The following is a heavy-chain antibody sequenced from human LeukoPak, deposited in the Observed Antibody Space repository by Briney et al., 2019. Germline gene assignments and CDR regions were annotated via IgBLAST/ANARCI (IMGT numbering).Heavy chain of an antibody. Sequence: GGSLRLSCAASGFIFSSYDMHWVRQATGKGLEWVSAIGTAGDTYYPGSVKGRFTISRENTKNSLYLQMDSLRVGDTAVYYCARGRVYSSSWYFDSWGQGTLVIVSS. V-gene: IGHV3-13*01. CDR1: GFIFSSYD. J-gene: IGHJ4*02. CDR3: ARGRVYSSSWYFDS. CDR2: IGTAGDT. D-gene: IGHD6-13*01.